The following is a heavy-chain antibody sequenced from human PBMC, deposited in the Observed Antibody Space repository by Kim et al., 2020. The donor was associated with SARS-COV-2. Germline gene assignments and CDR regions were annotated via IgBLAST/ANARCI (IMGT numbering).Heavy chain of an antibody. CDR2: IKENGSQK. CDR1: EFIFSSYW. Sequence: GGSLRLSCAASEFIFSSYWMSWFRQAPGKGLEWVANIKENGSQKYYVDSVKGRFIISRDNVENSLYLQMNSLRAEDTAVYDCLRDFLGYWGQGTLGTGAS. V-gene: IGHV3-7*01. CDR3: LRDFLGY. J-gene: IGHJ4*02.